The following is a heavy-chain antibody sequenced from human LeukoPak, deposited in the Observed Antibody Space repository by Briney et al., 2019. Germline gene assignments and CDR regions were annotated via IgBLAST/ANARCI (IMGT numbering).Heavy chain of an antibody. CDR2: IIPILGIA. J-gene: IGHJ5*02. Sequence: GASVKVSCKASGGTFSSYAISWVRQAPGQGLEWMGRIIPILGIANYAQKFQGRVTITADKSTSTAYMELSSLRSEDTAVYYCARGIDFDHGVVPAAINWFDPWGQGTLVTVSS. CDR3: ARGIDFDHGVVPAAINWFDP. CDR1: GGTFSSYA. V-gene: IGHV1-69*04. D-gene: IGHD2-2*02.